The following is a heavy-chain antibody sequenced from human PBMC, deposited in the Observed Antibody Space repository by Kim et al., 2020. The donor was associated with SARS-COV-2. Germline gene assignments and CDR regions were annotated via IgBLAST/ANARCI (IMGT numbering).Heavy chain of an antibody. CDR3: ARGGRYFDPSGSIYYYYGMDV. CDR1: GYTFTSYD. D-gene: IGHD3-9*01. CDR2: MNPNSGNT. J-gene: IGHJ6*02. Sequence: ASVKVSCKASGYTFTSYDINWVRQATGQGLEWMGWMNPNSGNTGYAQKFQGRVTMTRNTSISTAYMELSSLRSEDTAVYYCARGGRYFDPSGSIYYYYGMDVWGQGTTVTVSS. V-gene: IGHV1-8*01.